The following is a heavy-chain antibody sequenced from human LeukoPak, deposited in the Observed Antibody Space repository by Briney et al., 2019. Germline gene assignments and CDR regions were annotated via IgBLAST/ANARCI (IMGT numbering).Heavy chain of an antibody. D-gene: IGHD3-3*01. CDR1: GLTVTNAW. V-gene: IGHV3-7*03. CDR3: ARDNFWSEYNWFDP. J-gene: IGHJ5*02. Sequence: PGGSLRLSCAASGLTVTNAWMNWVRQAPGKGLEWVANIKQDGSEKYYVDSVKGRFTISRDNAKNSLYLQMNSLRAEDTAVYYCARDNFWSEYNWFDPWGQGTLVTVSS. CDR2: IKQDGSEK.